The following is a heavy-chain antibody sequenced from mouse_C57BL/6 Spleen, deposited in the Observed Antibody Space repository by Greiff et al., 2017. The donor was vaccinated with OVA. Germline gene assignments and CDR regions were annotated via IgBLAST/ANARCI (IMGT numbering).Heavy chain of an antibody. CDR1: GYAFTTYL. J-gene: IGHJ1*03. CDR3: AREEVYYYGSSYWYFDV. CDR2: INPGSGGT. D-gene: IGHD1-1*01. Sequence: QVQLQQSGAELVRPGTSVKVSCKASGYAFTTYLIEWVKQRPGQGLEWIGVINPGSGGTNYNEKFKGKATLTADKSSSTAYMQLSSLTSEDSAVYFCAREEVYYYGSSYWYFDVWGTGTTVTVSS. V-gene: IGHV1-54*01.